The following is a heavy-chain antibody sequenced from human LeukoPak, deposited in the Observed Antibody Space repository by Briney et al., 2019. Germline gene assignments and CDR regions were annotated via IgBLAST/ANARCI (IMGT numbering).Heavy chain of an antibody. D-gene: IGHD3-3*01. V-gene: IGHV3-72*01. CDR2: IREKVNSYTT. J-gene: IGHJ4*02. CDR1: GFTFSAHY. Sequence: GGSLRLSCAASGFTFSAHYMDWVRQAPGKGLEWVGRIREKVNSYTTVYAASVKGRFTISRDGSTNSVFLQMNSLKTEDTAVYYCAKAFCSEKQCTLDSWGQGTLVSVSS. CDR3: AKAFCSEKQCTLDS.